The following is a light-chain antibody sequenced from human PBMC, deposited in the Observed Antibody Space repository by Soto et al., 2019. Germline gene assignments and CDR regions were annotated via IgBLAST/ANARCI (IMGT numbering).Light chain of an antibody. CDR1: QSVTTN. J-gene: IGKJ4*01. V-gene: IGKV3-15*01. CDR3: QHFNNWPPELT. Sequence: EVVMTPSPATLSVSPVERATLSCRASQSVTTNMAWYQQKPGQAPRLLIYGASTRATGIPARFSGSGSGTDFTLTISSLQSEDFATYYCQHFNNWPPELTFGGGTKVDIK. CDR2: GAS.